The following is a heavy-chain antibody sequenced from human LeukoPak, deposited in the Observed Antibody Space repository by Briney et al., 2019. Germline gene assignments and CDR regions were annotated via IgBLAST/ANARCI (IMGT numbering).Heavy chain of an antibody. Sequence: GASVKVSCKASGYTFTSYAMNWVRQAPGQGLEWMGWISAYNGNTNYAQKLQGRVTMTTDTSTSTAYMELRSLRSDDTAVYYCARTYCSSTSCYLYYFDYWGQGTLVTVSS. D-gene: IGHD2-2*01. CDR2: ISAYNGNT. CDR3: ARTYCSSTSCYLYYFDY. J-gene: IGHJ4*02. CDR1: GYTFTSYA. V-gene: IGHV1-18*01.